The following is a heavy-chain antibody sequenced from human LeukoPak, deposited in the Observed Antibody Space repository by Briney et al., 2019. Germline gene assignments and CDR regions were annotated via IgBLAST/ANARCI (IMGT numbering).Heavy chain of an antibody. CDR2: ISSSSSYI. CDR3: AKDPRPYSSGWYGWYYFDY. J-gene: IGHJ4*02. V-gene: IGHV3-21*04. CDR1: GFTFSSYS. Sequence: PGGSLRLSCAASGFTFSSYSMNWVRQAPGKGLEWVSSISSSSSYIYYADSVKGRFTISRDNSKNTLYLQMNSLRAEDTAVYYCAKDPRPYSSGWYGWYYFDYWGQGTLVTVSS. D-gene: IGHD6-19*01.